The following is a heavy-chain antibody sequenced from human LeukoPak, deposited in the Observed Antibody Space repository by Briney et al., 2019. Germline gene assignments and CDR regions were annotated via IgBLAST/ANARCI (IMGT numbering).Heavy chain of an antibody. CDR2: IYYSGST. Sequence: SETLSLTCTVSGDSVSSSSYYWGWIRQPPGKGLEWIGNIYYSGSTYYNPSLKSRVTISVDTSKNQFSLKLSSVTAADTAVYYCARRAPIYYDSSGYYYVFDYWGQGTLVTVSS. CDR1: GDSVSSSSYY. D-gene: IGHD3-22*01. V-gene: IGHV4-39*01. CDR3: ARRAPIYYDSSGYYYVFDY. J-gene: IGHJ4*02.